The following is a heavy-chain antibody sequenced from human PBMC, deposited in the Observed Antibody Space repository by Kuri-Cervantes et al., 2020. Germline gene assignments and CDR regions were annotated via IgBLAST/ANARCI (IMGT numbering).Heavy chain of an antibody. Sequence: GGSLRLSCAASGFTFSNEWMSWVRQAPGKGPEWVANIKPDGSEKYYVDSVKGRFTISRDNAKNSLYLQMNSLRAEDTAVYYCARDPYYGDYVKTFDYWGQGTLVTVSS. J-gene: IGHJ4*02. CDR3: ARDPYYGDYVKTFDY. CDR2: IKPDGSEK. CDR1: GFTFSNEW. D-gene: IGHD4-17*01. V-gene: IGHV3-7*01.